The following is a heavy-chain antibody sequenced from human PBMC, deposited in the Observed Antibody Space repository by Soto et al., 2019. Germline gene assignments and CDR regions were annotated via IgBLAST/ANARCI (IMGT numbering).Heavy chain of an antibody. J-gene: IGHJ5*02. CDR1: GYSISSGYY. D-gene: IGHD3-22*01. V-gene: IGHV4-38-2*02. Sequence: SETLSLTCTVSGYSISSGYYWGWIRQPPGKGLEWIGSIYHSGSTYYNPSLKSRVTISVDTAKNQFSQKLSSVTAADTAVYYCARVCYYDSSGYSYNWFDPWGQGTLVTVSS. CDR3: ARVCYYDSSGYSYNWFDP. CDR2: IYHSGST.